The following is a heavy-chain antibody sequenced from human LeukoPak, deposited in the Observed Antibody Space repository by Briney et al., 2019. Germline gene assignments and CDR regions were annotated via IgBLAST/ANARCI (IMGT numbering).Heavy chain of an antibody. Sequence: GGSLRLSCAASGFTFRNYAMTWVRQAPGKGLDWVALIGARDGRTYYADPVKGRFTISRDNFKNTLYLQMNSLRAEDTAICYCAKGLYDYALDVWGQGTAVTVSS. CDR3: AKGLYDYALDV. CDR2: IGARDGRT. CDR1: GFTFRNYA. V-gene: IGHV3-23*01. J-gene: IGHJ6*02.